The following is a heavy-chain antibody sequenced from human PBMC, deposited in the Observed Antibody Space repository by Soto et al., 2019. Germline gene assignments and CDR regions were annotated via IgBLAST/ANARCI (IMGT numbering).Heavy chain of an antibody. CDR2: ISYDGSNK. D-gene: IGHD2-15*01. CDR1: GFTFSDYY. Sequence: GGSLRLSCASSGFTFSDYYMSLIRQAPGKGLEWVAVISYDGSNKYYADSVKGRFTISRDNSKNTLYLQTNSLRAEDTAVYYCAKGYCSGGSCYMVGYWGQGTLVTVSS. J-gene: IGHJ4*02. V-gene: IGHV3-30*18. CDR3: AKGYCSGGSCYMVGY.